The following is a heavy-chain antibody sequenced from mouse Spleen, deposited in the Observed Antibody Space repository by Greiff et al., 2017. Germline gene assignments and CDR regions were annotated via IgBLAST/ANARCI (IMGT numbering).Heavy chain of an antibody. CDR3: ARHGSTVVEGCYFDY. V-gene: IGHV5-6*01. Sequence: EVKLMESGGDLVKPGGSLKLSCAASGFTFSSYGMSWVRQTPDKRLEWVATISSGGSYTYYPDSVKGRFTISRDNAKNTLYLQMSSLKSEDTAMYYCARHGSTVVEGCYFDYWGQGTTLTVSS. J-gene: IGHJ2*01. D-gene: IGHD1-1*01. CDR1: GFTFSSYG. CDR2: ISSGGSYT.